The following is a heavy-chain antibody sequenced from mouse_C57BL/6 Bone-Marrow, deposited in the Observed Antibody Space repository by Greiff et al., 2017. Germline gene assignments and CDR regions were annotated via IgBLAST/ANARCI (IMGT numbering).Heavy chain of an antibody. Sequence: VKLVESGPGLVAPSQSLSITCTVSGFSLTSYGVHWVRQPPGKGLEWLVVIWSDGSTTYNSALKSRLSIIKDNPKTQVLLKMNNLQTDDTAMYYCARHEGVHYYAMDYWGKGTSVTVSS. CDR1: GFSLTSYG. CDR2: IWSDGST. J-gene: IGHJ4*01. V-gene: IGHV2-6-1*01. CDR3: ARHEGVHYYAMDY.